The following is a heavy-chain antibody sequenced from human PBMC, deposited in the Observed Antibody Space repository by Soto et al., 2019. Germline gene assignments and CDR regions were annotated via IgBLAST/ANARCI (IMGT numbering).Heavy chain of an antibody. J-gene: IGHJ3*02. V-gene: IGHV3-21*01. CDR3: AILSYGDYDEAFDI. CDR1: GFTFSSYS. Sequence: VQLVESGGGLVKPGGSLRLSCAASGFTFSSYSMNWVRQAPGKGLEWVSSISSSSSYIYYADSVKGRFTISRDNAKNSLYLQMNSLRAEDTAVYYCAILSYGDYDEAFDIWGQGTMVTVSS. D-gene: IGHD4-17*01. CDR2: ISSSSSYI.